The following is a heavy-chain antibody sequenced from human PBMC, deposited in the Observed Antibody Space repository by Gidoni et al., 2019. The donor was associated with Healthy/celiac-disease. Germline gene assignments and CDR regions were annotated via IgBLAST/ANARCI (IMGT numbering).Heavy chain of an antibody. V-gene: IGHV3-9*01. CDR1: GFTFDDYA. CDR3: AKDAGIAVAGTRFDP. CDR2: ISWNSGSI. D-gene: IGHD6-19*01. Sequence: EVQLVESGGGLVQPGRSLRLSCAASGFTFDDYAMHWVRQAPGKGLGLVSGISWNSGSIGYADSVKGRFTISRDNAKNSLYLQMNSLRAEDTALYYCAKDAGIAVAGTRFDPWGQGTLVTVSS. J-gene: IGHJ5*02.